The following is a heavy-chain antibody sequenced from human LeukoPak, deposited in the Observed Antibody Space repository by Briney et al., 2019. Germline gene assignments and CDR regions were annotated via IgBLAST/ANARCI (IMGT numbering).Heavy chain of an antibody. CDR1: GGSFSGYY. V-gene: IGHV4-34*01. J-gene: IGHJ4*02. Sequence: SETLSLTCAVYGGSFSGYYWSWIRQPPGKGLEWIGEINHSGSTNYNPSLKSRVTISVDTSKNQFSLKLSSVTAADTAVYYCARDHSGYSYGLIDYWGQGTLVTVSS. CDR3: ARDHSGYSYGLIDY. D-gene: IGHD5-18*01. CDR2: INHSGST.